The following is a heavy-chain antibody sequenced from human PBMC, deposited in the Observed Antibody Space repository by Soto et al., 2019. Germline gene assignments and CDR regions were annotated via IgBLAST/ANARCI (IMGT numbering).Heavy chain of an antibody. CDR3: ARVLLLLNWFDP. D-gene: IGHD2-21*01. V-gene: IGHV4-30-4*01. CDR2: IYYSGST. CDR1: GGSISSGDYY. Sequence: PSETLSLTCTVSGGSISSGDYYWSWIRQPPGKGLEWIGYIYYSGSTYYNPSLKSRVTISVVTSKNQFSLKLSSVTAADTAVYYCARVLLLLNWFDPWGQGTLVTVSS. J-gene: IGHJ5*02.